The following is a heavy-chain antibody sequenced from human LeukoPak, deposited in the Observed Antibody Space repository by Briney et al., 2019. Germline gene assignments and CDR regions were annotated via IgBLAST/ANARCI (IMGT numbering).Heavy chain of an antibody. D-gene: IGHD3-22*01. Sequence: GASLQISCKGAGYIFTSYWISWGRQMPGKGLEWMGRIDPSDSYTNYSPSFQGHVTISADKSISTAYLQWSSLKASDTAMYYCARLPVGSSSGAFDIWGQGTMVTVSS. J-gene: IGHJ3*02. CDR1: GYIFTSYW. CDR2: IDPSDSYT. V-gene: IGHV5-10-1*01. CDR3: ARLPVGSSSGAFDI.